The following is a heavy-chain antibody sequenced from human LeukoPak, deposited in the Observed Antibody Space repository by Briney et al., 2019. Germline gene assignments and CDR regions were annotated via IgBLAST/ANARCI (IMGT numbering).Heavy chain of an antibody. D-gene: IGHD6-19*01. CDR2: FHYSGST. J-gene: IGHJ3*02. V-gene: IGHV4-39*07. CDR1: GGYISSRSYS. Sequence: SETLSLTCSVSGGYISSRSYSWGWIRHSPGKGLEWIGNFHYSGSTYYNPSLKSRVTISVDTSKNQFSLKLSSVTAADTAVYYCARDGIAVAALDAFDIWGQGTMVAVSS. CDR3: ARDGIAVAALDAFDI.